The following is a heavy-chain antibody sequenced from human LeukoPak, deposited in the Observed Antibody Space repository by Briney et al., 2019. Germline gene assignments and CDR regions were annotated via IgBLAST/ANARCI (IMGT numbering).Heavy chain of an antibody. CDR1: GGSFSGYY. Sequence: SETLSLTCAVSGGSFSGYYWSWIRQPPGKGLEWIGEINHSGSTNYNPSLKSRVTISVDTSKNQFSLKLSSATAADTAVYYCAREGVVGAYGHFDYWGQGTLVTVSS. CDR3: AREGVVGAYGHFDY. D-gene: IGHD2-15*01. V-gene: IGHV4-34*01. CDR2: INHSGST. J-gene: IGHJ4*02.